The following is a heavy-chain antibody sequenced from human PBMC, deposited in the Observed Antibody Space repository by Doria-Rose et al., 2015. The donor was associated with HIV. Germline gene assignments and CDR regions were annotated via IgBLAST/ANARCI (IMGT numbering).Heavy chain of an antibody. CDR1: GVSLSSPGMG. CDR3: ARIKSSGWYRKYYFDF. D-gene: IGHD6-13*01. CDR2: TFSDDER. Sequence: QESGPVLVKPTETLTLTCTVSGVSLSSPGMGVSWIRQPPGKAPEWLANTFSDDERSYKTSLKSRLTISRGTSKSQVVLTMTDMDPVDTATYYCARIKSSGWYRKYYFDFWGQGTLVIVSA. J-gene: IGHJ4*02. V-gene: IGHV2-26*01.